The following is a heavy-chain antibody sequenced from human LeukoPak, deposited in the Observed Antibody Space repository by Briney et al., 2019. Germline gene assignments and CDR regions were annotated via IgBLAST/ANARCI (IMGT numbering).Heavy chain of an antibody. J-gene: IGHJ4*02. CDR3: ARSPLVGATTGLPPDY. CDR2: IYYSGST. CDR1: GGSVSSGSYY. Sequence: PSETLSLTCTVSGGSVSSGSYYWSWIRQPPGKGLEWIGYIYYSGSTNYNPSLKSRVTISVDTSKNQFSLKLSPVTAADTAVYYCARSPLVGATTGLPPDYWGQGTLVTVSS. D-gene: IGHD1-26*01. V-gene: IGHV4-61*01.